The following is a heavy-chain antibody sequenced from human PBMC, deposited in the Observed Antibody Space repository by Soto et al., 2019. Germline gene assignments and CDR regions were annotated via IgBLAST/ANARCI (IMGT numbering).Heavy chain of an antibody. CDR3: TTDAGFVLLWCGVYY. V-gene: IGHV3-15*07. Sequence: EVQLVESGGGLVKPGGSLRLSCAASGFTFSNAWMNWVRQAPGTGLEWVGRIKSKTDGGTTDYAAPVKGRFAISRHAAKNTLYLQRNSLRTADTAVYYCTTDAGFVLLWCGVYYWGQGTLVTVSS. CDR2: IKSKTDGGTT. D-gene: IGHD3-10*01. CDR1: GFTFSNAW. J-gene: IGHJ4*02.